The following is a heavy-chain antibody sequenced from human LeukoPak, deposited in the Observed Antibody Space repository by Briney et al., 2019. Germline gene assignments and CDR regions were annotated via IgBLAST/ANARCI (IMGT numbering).Heavy chain of an antibody. Sequence: SVKVSCKASGGTFSIYAITWVRQAPGQGLEWMGGIITIFGTANYAQKFQGRVTITTDESTSTAYMELSSLRSEDTAVYYCARAHIAPKTAVAFDIWGQGTMVTVSS. V-gene: IGHV1-69*05. CDR1: GGTFSIYA. D-gene: IGHD6-13*01. J-gene: IGHJ3*02. CDR2: IITIFGTA. CDR3: ARAHIAPKTAVAFDI.